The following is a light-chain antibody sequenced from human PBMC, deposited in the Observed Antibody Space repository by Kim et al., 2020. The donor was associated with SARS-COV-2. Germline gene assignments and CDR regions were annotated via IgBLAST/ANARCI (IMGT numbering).Light chain of an antibody. J-gene: IGKJ1*01. V-gene: IGKV3-20*01. CDR3: QQYGSSPPTWT. Sequence: GERATLSCRASQSVSSSYLAWYQQKHGQAPRLLIYGASSRATGIPDRFSGSGSGTDFTLTISRLEPEDFAVYYCQQYGSSPPTWTFGQGTKVDIK. CDR1: QSVSSSY. CDR2: GAS.